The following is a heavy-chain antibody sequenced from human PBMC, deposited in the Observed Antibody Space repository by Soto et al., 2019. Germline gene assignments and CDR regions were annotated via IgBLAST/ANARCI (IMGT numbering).Heavy chain of an antibody. CDR2: ILDTGNT. CDR3: ARELHSGGDWGEAFDI. D-gene: IGHD2-21*02. J-gene: IGHJ3*02. Sequence: QVQLQESGPGLVKPSETLSLTCTVSGAPISDYFLSWIRQPPGQGLEWIGYILDTGNTNYNPALNSRVTMSLDTTKYQFSLNLTSVTAADAALYYCARELHSGGDWGEAFDIWGQATMVTVSS. CDR1: GAPISDYF. V-gene: IGHV4-59*01.